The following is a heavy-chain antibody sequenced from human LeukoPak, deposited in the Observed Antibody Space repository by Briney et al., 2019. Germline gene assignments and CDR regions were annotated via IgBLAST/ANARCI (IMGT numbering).Heavy chain of an antibody. Sequence: SETLSLTCTVSGGSISSYYWSWIRQPPGRGLEWIGEINHSGSTNYNPSLKSRVTISVDTSKNQFSLKLSSVTAADTAVYYCARGRGRNYYYYYYMDVWGKGTTVTVSS. D-gene: IGHD2-15*01. CDR1: GGSISSYY. CDR2: INHSGST. CDR3: ARGRGRNYYYYYYMDV. J-gene: IGHJ6*03. V-gene: IGHV4-34*01.